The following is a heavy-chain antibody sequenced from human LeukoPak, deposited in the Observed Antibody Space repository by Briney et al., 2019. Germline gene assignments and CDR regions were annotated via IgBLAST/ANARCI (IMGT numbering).Heavy chain of an antibody. Sequence: PGRSLRLSCAASGFTFSSYGVHWVRQAPGKGLEWVANMKEDGGEINYVDSVKGRFTISRDNAKNSLYLQMNSLRVDDTAVYYCARDRGYSTFDYWGQGTLVTVSS. CDR1: GFTFSSYG. CDR3: ARDRGYSTFDY. CDR2: MKEDGGEI. V-gene: IGHV3-7*01. J-gene: IGHJ4*02. D-gene: IGHD4-23*01.